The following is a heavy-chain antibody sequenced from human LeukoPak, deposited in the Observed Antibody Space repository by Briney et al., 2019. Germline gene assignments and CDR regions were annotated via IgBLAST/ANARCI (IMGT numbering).Heavy chain of an antibody. CDR2: VYGGGAT. V-gene: IGHV3-53*01. CDR1: GFTVSTNY. CDR3: ARNYDSGSYFTD. D-gene: IGHD3-10*01. Sequence: GGSLRLSCAASGFTVSTNYMTWVSQTPGKGLEWVSVVYGGGATYYADSVKGRVTISRDNSKNSLYLQMNSLRAEDTAVYYCARNYDSGSYFTDWGQGALVTVSS. J-gene: IGHJ4*02.